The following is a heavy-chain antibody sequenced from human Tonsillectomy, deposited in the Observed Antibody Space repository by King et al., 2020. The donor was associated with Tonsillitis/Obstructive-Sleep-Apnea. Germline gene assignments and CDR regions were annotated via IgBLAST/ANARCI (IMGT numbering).Heavy chain of an antibody. CDR2: ISSSGSTI. D-gene: IGHD4-17*01. Sequence: VQLVESGGGLVQPGGSLRLSCAASGFTFSSYEMNWVRQAPGKGLEWVSYISSSGSTIYYADSVKGRFTISRDNAKNSLYLQMNSLRAEDTAVYYCARNIGDYGDYLRDAFDIWGQGTMVTVSS. V-gene: IGHV3-48*03. CDR3: ARNIGDYGDYLRDAFDI. J-gene: IGHJ3*02. CDR1: GFTFSSYE.